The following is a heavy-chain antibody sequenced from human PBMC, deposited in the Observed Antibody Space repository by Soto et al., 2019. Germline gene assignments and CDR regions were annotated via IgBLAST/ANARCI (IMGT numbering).Heavy chain of an antibody. V-gene: IGHV1-18*04. Sequence: QVQLVQSGAEVKKPGASVKVSCKASGYTFTSYGISWVRQAPGQGLEWMGWISAYNGNTNYAQKLQGRVTMTTDTSPSTDYMELRSLRSDDTAVYYCASLYCSSTSCSYYYGMDVWGQGTTVTVSS. CDR1: GYTFTSYG. J-gene: IGHJ6*01. D-gene: IGHD2-2*01. CDR3: ASLYCSSTSCSYYYGMDV. CDR2: ISAYNGNT.